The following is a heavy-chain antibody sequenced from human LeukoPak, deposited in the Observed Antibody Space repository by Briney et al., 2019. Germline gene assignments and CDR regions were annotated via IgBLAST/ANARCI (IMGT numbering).Heavy chain of an antibody. Sequence: GGSLRLSCAASGFTFSDYYMSWIRQAPGKGLEWVSYISSSGSTIYYADSVKGRFTISRDNSKNTLYLQMNSLRAEDTAVYYCAKDSYCSSTSCYTHFDYWGQGTLVTASS. CDR1: GFTFSDYY. V-gene: IGHV3-11*01. CDR2: ISSSGSTI. CDR3: AKDSYCSSTSCYTHFDY. D-gene: IGHD2-2*02. J-gene: IGHJ4*02.